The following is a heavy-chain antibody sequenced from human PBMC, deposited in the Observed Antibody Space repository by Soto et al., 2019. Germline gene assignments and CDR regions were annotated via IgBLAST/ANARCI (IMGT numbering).Heavy chain of an antibody. CDR1: GYTFTGYY. D-gene: IGHD5-18*01. CDR2: INPNSGGT. J-gene: IGHJ6*02. Sequence: QVQLVQSGAEVKKPGASVKVSCKASGYTFTGYYMHWVRQAPGQGLEWMGWINPNSGGTNYAQKFQGWVTMTRDTSISTAYMELSRLRSDDTAVYYCARDISGYSYGKTQEVEGAYYGMDVWGQGTTVTVSS. V-gene: IGHV1-2*04. CDR3: ARDISGYSYGKTQEVEGAYYGMDV.